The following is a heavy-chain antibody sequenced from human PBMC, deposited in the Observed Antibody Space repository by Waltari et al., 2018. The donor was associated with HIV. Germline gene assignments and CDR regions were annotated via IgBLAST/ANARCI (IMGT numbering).Heavy chain of an antibody. Sequence: QVQLVQSGAEVKKPGASVKVSCKASGYTFTSYYMHWVRQAPGQGLEWMGIINPSGGSTSYAQKFQGRVTMTRDTSTSTVYMELSSLRSEDTAVYYCAREPLRFGVVISRGSPFLDPWGQGTLVTVSS. CDR2: INPSGGST. CDR3: AREPLRFGVVISRGSPFLDP. J-gene: IGHJ5*02. CDR1: GYTFTSYY. V-gene: IGHV1-46*01. D-gene: IGHD3-3*01.